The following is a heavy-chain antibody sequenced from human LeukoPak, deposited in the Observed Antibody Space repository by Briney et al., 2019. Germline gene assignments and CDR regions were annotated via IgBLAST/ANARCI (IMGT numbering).Heavy chain of an antibody. CDR3: ARDLRSHPRWYYYYGMDV. J-gene: IGHJ6*02. Sequence: GGSLRLSCAASGFTFSSYAMSWVRQAPGKGLEWVSAISGSGGSTYYADSVKGRFTISRDNSKNTLYLQMNSLRAEDTAVYYCARDLRSHPRWYYYYGMDVWGQGTTVTVSS. D-gene: IGHD4-23*01. CDR2: ISGSGGST. V-gene: IGHV3-23*01. CDR1: GFTFSSYA.